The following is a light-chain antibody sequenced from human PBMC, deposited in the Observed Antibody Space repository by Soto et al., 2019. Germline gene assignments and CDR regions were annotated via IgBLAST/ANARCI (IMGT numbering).Light chain of an antibody. CDR1: QSVSSSY. J-gene: IGKJ2*01. Sequence: EIVLTQSPGTLSLSPGERATLSCRASQSVSSSYLAWYQQKPGQAPRLLIYGASSRATGIPDRFSGSGSGTGFTLTISRVEPEDFAVYYCQQYGSSPRTFGQGTKLEIK. CDR3: QQYGSSPRT. CDR2: GAS. V-gene: IGKV3-20*01.